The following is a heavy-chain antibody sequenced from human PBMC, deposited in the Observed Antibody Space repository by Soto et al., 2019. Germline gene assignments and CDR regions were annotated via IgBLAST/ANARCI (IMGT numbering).Heavy chain of an antibody. J-gene: IGHJ6*02. Sequence: SETLSLTCTVSGGSISSGGYYWSWIRQHPGKGLEWIGYIYYSGSTYYNPSLKSRVTISVDTSKNQFSLKLSSVIAADTAVYYCASLSIAARPRWYYGMDVCGQAPTVTLSS. CDR1: GGSISSGGYY. CDR3: ASLSIAARPRWYYGMDV. CDR2: IYYSGST. D-gene: IGHD6-6*01. V-gene: IGHV4-31*03.